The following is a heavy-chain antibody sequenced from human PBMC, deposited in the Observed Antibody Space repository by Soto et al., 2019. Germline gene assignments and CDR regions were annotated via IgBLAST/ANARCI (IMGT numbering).Heavy chain of an antibody. Sequence: PGGSLTLSCAASGFTFSSYSMNWVRQAPGKGLEWVSSISSSSSYTYYADSVKGRFTISRDNAKNSLYLQMNSLRAEDTAVYYCARDFDSIRKHDYWGQGTLVTVSS. CDR1: GFTFSSYS. CDR3: ARDFDSIRKHDY. CDR2: ISSSSSYT. V-gene: IGHV3-21*01. D-gene: IGHD1-20*01. J-gene: IGHJ4*02.